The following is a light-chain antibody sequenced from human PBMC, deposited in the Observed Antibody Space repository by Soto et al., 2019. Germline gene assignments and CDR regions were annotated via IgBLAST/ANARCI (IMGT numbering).Light chain of an antibody. CDR1: SSDVGSYNL. CDR2: EGS. V-gene: IGLV2-23*01. Sequence: QSVLTQPASVSGSPGQSVTISCTGTSSDVGSYNLVSWYQQHPGKAPKLMIYEGSKRPSGVSNRFSGSKSGNTASLTISGLQAEEEADYYCCSYAGRSTSVFGGGTKLTVL. CDR3: CSYAGRSTSV. J-gene: IGLJ2*01.